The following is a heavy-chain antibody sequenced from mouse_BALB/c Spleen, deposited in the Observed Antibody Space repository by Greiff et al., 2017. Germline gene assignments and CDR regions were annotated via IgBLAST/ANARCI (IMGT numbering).Heavy chain of an antibody. CDR2: INSNGGGT. Sequence: EVQLVESGGGLVKPGGSLKLSCAASGFTFSSYYMSWVHQTPEQSLEWVAAINSNGGGTDYPANVKGRVTISRDTAKNTLYLQMSSLKSEDTAVYYCAGRWGNYVAYAMDYWGQGTSVTVSS. J-gene: IGHJ4*01. CDR3: AGRWGNYVAYAMDY. CDR1: GFTFSSYY. V-gene: IGHV5-6-2*01. D-gene: IGHD2-1*01.